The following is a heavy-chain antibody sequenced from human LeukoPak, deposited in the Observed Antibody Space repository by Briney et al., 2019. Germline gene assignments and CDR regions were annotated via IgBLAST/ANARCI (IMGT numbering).Heavy chain of an antibody. CDR1: GGSISSYY. J-gene: IGHJ4*02. CDR3: ARADYRYYFDY. Sequence: SETLSLTCPVSGGSISSYYWSWIRQPPGKGLEWIGYIYYSGSTNYNPSLKSRVTISVDTSKNQFSLKLSSVTAADTAVYYCARADYRYYFDYWGRGTLVTVSA. CDR2: IYYSGST. V-gene: IGHV4-59*01. D-gene: IGHD3-16*01.